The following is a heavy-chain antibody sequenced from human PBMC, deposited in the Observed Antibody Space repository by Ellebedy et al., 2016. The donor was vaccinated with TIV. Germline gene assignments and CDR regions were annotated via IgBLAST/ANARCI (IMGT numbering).Heavy chain of an antibody. D-gene: IGHD3-22*01. CDR2: INPSGGST. J-gene: IGHJ3*02. CDR1: GYTFTSYY. V-gene: IGHV1-46*03. CDR3: ARHDSSGYDAFDI. Sequence: ASVKVSCKASGYTFTSYYMHWARQAPGQGLEWMGIINPSGGSTSYAQKFQGRVTMTRDTSTSTVYMELSSLRSEDTAVYYCARHDSSGYDAFDIWGQGTMVTVSS.